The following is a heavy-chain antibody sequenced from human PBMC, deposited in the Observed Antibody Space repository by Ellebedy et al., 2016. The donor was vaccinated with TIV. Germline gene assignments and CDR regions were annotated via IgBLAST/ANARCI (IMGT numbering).Heavy chain of an antibody. V-gene: IGHV3-23*01. CDR3: DKDKYDSGWYGWFDT. Sequence: PGGSLRLSCAASGFTFSNYAMNWVRQAPGQCLEWASAISASGDDTYYADSVRGRFTISRDNSKNTLYLKMSSLRAEDTAAYYCDKDKYDSGWYGWFDTWGQGTLVTVSS. CDR1: GFTFSNYA. CDR2: ISASGDDT. J-gene: IGHJ5*02. D-gene: IGHD6-19*01.